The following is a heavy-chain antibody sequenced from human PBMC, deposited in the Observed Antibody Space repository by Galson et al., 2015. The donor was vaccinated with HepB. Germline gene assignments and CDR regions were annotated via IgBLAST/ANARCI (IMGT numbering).Heavy chain of an antibody. Sequence: SVTVSCKASGYTFTGHYLHWVRQAPGQGLEWMGLINPNSGGTKYAQKFQGRVTMTRDTSISTAYMELNRLTSGDTAVYYCARDGGGYYDFFTGGQGTLVTVSS. CDR3: ARDGGGYYDFFT. D-gene: IGHD3-3*01. CDR2: INPNSGGT. CDR1: GYTFTGHY. J-gene: IGHJ4*02. V-gene: IGHV1-2*02.